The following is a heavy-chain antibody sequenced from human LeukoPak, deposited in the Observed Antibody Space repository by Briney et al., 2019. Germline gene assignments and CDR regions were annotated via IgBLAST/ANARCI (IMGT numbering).Heavy chain of an antibody. Sequence: GGSLRLSCAASGFTVSSNYMSWVRQAPGKGLERVSVIYSGGSTYYADSVKGRFTISRDNSKNTLYLQMNSLRAEDTAVYYCARDGLGTYDAFDIWGQGTMVTVSS. CDR2: IYSGGST. J-gene: IGHJ3*02. CDR3: ARDGLGTYDAFDI. D-gene: IGHD3/OR15-3a*01. CDR1: GFTVSSNY. V-gene: IGHV3-66*02.